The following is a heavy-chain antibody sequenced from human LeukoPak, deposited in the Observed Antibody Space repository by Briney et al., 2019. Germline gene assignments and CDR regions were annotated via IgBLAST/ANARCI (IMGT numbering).Heavy chain of an antibody. CDR3: ARHRQGDYYGSGSYDT. CDR1: GGSISSYY. CDR2: IYYNGNT. J-gene: IGHJ5*02. D-gene: IGHD3-10*01. V-gene: IGHV4-59*08. Sequence: PSETLSLTCTVSGGSISSYYWSWIRQPPGKGLEWIGYIYYNGNTNYNPSLKSRLTISVDTSNNRFFLKLSSVTAADTAVYYCARHRQGDYYGSGSYDTWGQGTLVIVSS.